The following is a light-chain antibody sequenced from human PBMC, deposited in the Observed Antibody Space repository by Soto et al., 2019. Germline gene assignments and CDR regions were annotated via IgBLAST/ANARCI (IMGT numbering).Light chain of an antibody. Sequence: QSALTQPASVSGSPGQSITISCTGTSSDVGSYNLVSWYQQHPGKAPKLMIYEGSKRPSGVSNRFSGSKSGNTASLTISGLQAEDEADYYCCSYAGSSTLPYVVFGGGTKLTVL. CDR1: SSDVGSYNL. V-gene: IGLV2-23*03. J-gene: IGLJ2*01. CDR2: EGS. CDR3: CSYAGSSTLPYVV.